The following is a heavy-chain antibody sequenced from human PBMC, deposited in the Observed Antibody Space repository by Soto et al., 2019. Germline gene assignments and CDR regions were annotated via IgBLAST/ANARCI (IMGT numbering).Heavy chain of an antibody. CDR1: GFTFSSYA. Sequence: HPGGSLRLSCAASGFTFSSYAMSWVRQAPGKGLEWVSAISGSGGSTYYADSVKGRFTISRDNSKNTLYLQMNSLRAEDTAVYYCAKGSAIAVAGLVDYWGQGTLVTVSS. V-gene: IGHV3-23*01. D-gene: IGHD6-19*01. CDR2: ISGSGGST. J-gene: IGHJ4*02. CDR3: AKGSAIAVAGLVDY.